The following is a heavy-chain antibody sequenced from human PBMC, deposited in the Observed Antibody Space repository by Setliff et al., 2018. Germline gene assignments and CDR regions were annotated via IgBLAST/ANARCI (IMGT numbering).Heavy chain of an antibody. J-gene: IGHJ5*02. CDR1: GGSISSGGYY. V-gene: IGHV4-31*03. CDR3: AGNNAHLEWLFAWFDP. D-gene: IGHD3-3*01. Sequence: SETLSLTCTVSGGSISSGGYYWSWIRQHPGKGLEWIGYIYYSGNTYYNPSLKSRVTISVDTSKNQFSLKLSSVTAADTAVYYCAGNNAHLEWLFAWFDPWGQGTLVTVSS. CDR2: IYYSGNT.